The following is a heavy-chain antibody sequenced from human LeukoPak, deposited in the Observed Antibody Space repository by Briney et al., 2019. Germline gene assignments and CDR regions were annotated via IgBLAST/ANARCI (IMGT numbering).Heavy chain of an antibody. CDR1: GYTFANYA. Sequence: ASVKVSCKASGYTFANYAIHWVRQAPGQRLEWMGWNNANNGDTEYSQEFQGRVTITRDTSATTAYMELSSLRSEDMAVYYCVRGSHGSSWTFDYWGQGTLVIVSS. V-gene: IGHV1-3*02. CDR3: VRGSHGSSWTFDY. D-gene: IGHD6-13*01. CDR2: NNANNGDT. J-gene: IGHJ4*02.